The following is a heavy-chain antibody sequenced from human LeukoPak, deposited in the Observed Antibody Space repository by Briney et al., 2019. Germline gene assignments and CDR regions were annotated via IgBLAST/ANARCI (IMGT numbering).Heavy chain of an antibody. Sequence: ASVKVSCKASGYTFTSYDINWVRQATGQGLEWMGWISAYNGNTNYAQKFQGRVTMTTDTSTTTAYIELRSLRSDDTAPYYCATSALAASGTFSYWGQGTPVTVSS. D-gene: IGHD6-13*01. CDR1: GYTFTSYD. V-gene: IGHV1-18*01. CDR3: ATSALAASGTFSY. CDR2: ISAYNGNT. J-gene: IGHJ4*02.